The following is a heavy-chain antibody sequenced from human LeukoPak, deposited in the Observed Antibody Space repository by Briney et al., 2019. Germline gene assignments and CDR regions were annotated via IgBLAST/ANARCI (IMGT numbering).Heavy chain of an antibody. J-gene: IGHJ6*04. Sequence: PSETLSVTCTVSGYSINSGYFWGWIRQPPGKGLEYIGTIFHSGTTYYNPSLKSRVTISLDTSTNDFSLKLSSVTAADTAVYYCARALRSGSNYFFYGMDVWGKGTTVTASS. V-gene: IGHV4-38-2*02. CDR2: IFHSGTT. D-gene: IGHD3-10*01. CDR1: GYSINSGYF. CDR3: ARALRSGSNYFFYGMDV.